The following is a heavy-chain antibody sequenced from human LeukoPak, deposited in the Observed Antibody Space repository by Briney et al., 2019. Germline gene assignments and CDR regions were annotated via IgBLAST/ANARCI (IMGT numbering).Heavy chain of an antibody. Sequence: NTSETLSLTCTVSGGSISSSSYFWGWIRQPPGKGLEWIGSVYYSGSTYYNPSLKSRATISVDTSKNQFSLKLSSVTAADTAVYYCASYTMIEVVRCFDQWGQGTLVTVSS. CDR2: VYYSGST. CDR1: GGSISSSSYF. CDR3: ASYTMIEVVRCFDQ. J-gene: IGHJ4*02. V-gene: IGHV4-39*01. D-gene: IGHD3-22*01.